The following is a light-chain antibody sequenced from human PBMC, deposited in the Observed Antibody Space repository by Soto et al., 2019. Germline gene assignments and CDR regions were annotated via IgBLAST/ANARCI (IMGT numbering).Light chain of an antibody. Sequence: QSALTQPAYVSGSPGQSITISCTGTSRDVGGYNYVSRYQQHPGKAPKLMIYEVSNRPSGVSNRFSGSKSGNTASLTISGLQAEDEADYYCSSYTSSSTPHVVFGGGTKLTVL. CDR2: EVS. V-gene: IGLV2-14*01. CDR1: SRDVGGYNY. CDR3: SSYTSSSTPHVV. J-gene: IGLJ2*01.